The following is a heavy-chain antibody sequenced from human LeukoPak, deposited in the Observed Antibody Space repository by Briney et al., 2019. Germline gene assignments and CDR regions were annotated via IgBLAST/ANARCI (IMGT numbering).Heavy chain of an antibody. CDR1: GFTFDDYA. CDR2: ISWNSGSI. D-gene: IGHD6-13*01. V-gene: IGHV3-9*01. J-gene: IGHJ4*02. Sequence: GGSLRLSCAASGFTFDDYAMHWVRQAPGKGLEWVSGISWNSGSIGYADSVKGRFTISRDNAKNSLYLQMNSLRAEDTALYYCAKESSSSWYVDYFDYWGQGTLVTVSS. CDR3: AKESSSSWYVDYFDY.